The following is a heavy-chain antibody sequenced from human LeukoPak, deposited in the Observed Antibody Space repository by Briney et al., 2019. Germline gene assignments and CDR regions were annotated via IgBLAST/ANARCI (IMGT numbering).Heavy chain of an antibody. CDR3: ASSTVTTSWPFDP. J-gene: IGHJ5*02. Sequence: GESLKISCKGSGYSFTSYWIGWVRQMPGKGLEWMAIIYPGDSDTRYSPSFQGQVTISADKSISTAYLQWSSLKASDTAMYYCASSTVTTSWPFDPWGQGTLVTVSS. D-gene: IGHD4-17*01. V-gene: IGHV5-51*01. CDR1: GYSFTSYW. CDR2: IYPGDSDT.